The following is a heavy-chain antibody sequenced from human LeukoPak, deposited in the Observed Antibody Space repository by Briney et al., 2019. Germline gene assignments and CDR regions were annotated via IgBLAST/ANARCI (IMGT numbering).Heavy chain of an antibody. CDR3: ARALMTLVRGVPRTTWFDP. CDR1: GGSFSGYY. D-gene: IGHD3-10*01. CDR2: INESGTS. J-gene: IGHJ5*02. V-gene: IGHV4-34*01. Sequence: PSETLSLTCAVFGGSFSGYYWTWVRQPPGKGLEWLAEINESGTSNYNPSLDNRVTISVDRSKNQFSLKVTSLTAADTAVFYCARALMTLVRGVPRTTWFDPWGPGTLVTVSS.